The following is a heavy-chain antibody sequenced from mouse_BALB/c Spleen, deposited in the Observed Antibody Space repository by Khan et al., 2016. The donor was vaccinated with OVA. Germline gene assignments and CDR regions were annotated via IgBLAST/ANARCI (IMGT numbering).Heavy chain of an antibody. Sequence: EVQLQESGPGLVKPSQSLSLTCTVTGYSITSGYGWNLIRPSPGNQLELMGYISYSGSTNHNPFLSSLSSITRDTSKNQFFLQLNSVTTEETATYYCARTARIRYWGQGTTLTVSS. J-gene: IGHJ2*01. CDR3: ARTARIRY. D-gene: IGHD3-3*01. CDR2: ISYSGST. CDR1: GYSITSGYG. V-gene: IGHV3-2*02.